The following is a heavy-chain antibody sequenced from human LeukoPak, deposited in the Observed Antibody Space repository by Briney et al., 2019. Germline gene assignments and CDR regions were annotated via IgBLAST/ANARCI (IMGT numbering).Heavy chain of an antibody. CDR2: IYDSGST. CDR3: ARLPGDYYDSSGYFKGDY. Sequence: SETLSLTCTVSGGSISSSYYWGWIRQPPGKGLEWIGSIYDSGSTYHNPSLKSRVTISVDTSKNQFSLKLTSVTAADTAVYYCARLPGDYYDSSGYFKGDYWGQGTLVTVSS. D-gene: IGHD3-22*01. J-gene: IGHJ4*02. V-gene: IGHV4-39*01. CDR1: GGSISSSYY.